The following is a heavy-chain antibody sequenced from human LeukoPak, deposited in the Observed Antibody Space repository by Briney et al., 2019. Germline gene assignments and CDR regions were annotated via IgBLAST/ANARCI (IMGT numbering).Heavy chain of an antibody. V-gene: IGHV3-74*01. CDR1: GFTFSSYA. CDR2: INTDGSST. CDR3: AKSSAARFYDYMDV. J-gene: IGHJ6*03. D-gene: IGHD6-6*01. Sequence: PGGSLRLSCAASGFTFSSYAMHWVRQAPGKGLVWVSRINTDGSSTSYADSVKGRFTISRDNAKNTLYLQMNSLRAEDTAVYYCAKSSAARFYDYMDVWGKGTTVTVSS.